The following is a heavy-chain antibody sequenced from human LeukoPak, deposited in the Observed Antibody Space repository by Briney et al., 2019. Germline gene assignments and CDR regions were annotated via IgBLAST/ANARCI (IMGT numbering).Heavy chain of an antibody. Sequence: GGSLRLSCAASGFTFSSYWMHWVRQAPGKGLVWVSGINSDGSRTEYADSVKGRFTISRDNAKNTLYLQMNSLRAEDTAVYYCARDDYDILTGSLNFDYWGQGTLVTVSS. V-gene: IGHV3-74*01. J-gene: IGHJ4*02. D-gene: IGHD3-9*01. CDR2: INSDGSRT. CDR1: GFTFSSYW. CDR3: ARDDYDILTGSLNFDY.